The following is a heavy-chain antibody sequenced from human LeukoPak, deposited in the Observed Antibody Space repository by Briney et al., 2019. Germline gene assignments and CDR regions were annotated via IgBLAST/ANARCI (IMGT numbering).Heavy chain of an antibody. CDR1: GFTFDNYA. CDR2: ISWNSASI. J-gene: IGHJ4*02. D-gene: IGHD4-17*01. CDR3: AKGQDGDLFNFDY. V-gene: IGHV3-9*01. Sequence: PGGSLRLSCAASGFTFDNYAMHWVRQAPGQGLEWVSGISWNSASIGYADSVKGRFTISRDNAKNSLYLQMNSLRAEDTALYYCAKGQDGDLFNFDYWGQGTLVTVSS.